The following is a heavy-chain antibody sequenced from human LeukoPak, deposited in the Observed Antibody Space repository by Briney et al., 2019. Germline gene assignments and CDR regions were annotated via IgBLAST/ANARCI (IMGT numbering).Heavy chain of an antibody. CDR1: GYTFTSYS. J-gene: IGHJ5*02. CDR2: ISAYNGNT. V-gene: IGHV1-18*01. Sequence: ASVKVSCKASGYTFTSYSFSWVRQAPGQGLEWLGWISAYNGNTNYAQKLQGRVTMTTDTSTSTAYMELRSLRSDDTAVYYCARDSRENTNWFDPWGQGTLVTVSS. D-gene: IGHD1-26*01. CDR3: ARDSRENTNWFDP.